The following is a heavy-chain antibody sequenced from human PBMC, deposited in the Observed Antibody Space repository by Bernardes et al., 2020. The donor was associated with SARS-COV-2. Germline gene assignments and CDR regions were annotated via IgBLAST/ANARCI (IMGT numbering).Heavy chain of an antibody. D-gene: IGHD4-17*01. CDR2: IYYRGGT. CDR3: SRATRSTTVTPTFDY. CDR1: GGSINSGGYY. V-gene: IGHV4-31*03. Sequence: SEPLSLTCTVSGGSINSGGYYWSWLLQHPGKGLEWIGHIYYRGGTNYNPSLNSRVTISVDTSKNQFSLYLNSVTAADTAVYYCSRATRSTTVTPTFDYWGQGTLVTVSS. J-gene: IGHJ4*02.